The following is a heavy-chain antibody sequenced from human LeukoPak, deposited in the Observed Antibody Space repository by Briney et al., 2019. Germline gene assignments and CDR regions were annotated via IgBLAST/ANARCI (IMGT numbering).Heavy chain of an antibody. V-gene: IGHV1-69*13. D-gene: IGHD6-6*01. CDR1: GGTFSSYA. Sequence: ASVMVSCKASGGTFSSYAISWVRQAPGQGLEWMGGIIPIFGTANYAQKFQGRVTITADESTSTAYMELSSLRSEDTAVYYCALSSRAPYSSSSEWAYWGQGTLVTVSS. CDR2: IIPIFGTA. CDR3: ALSSRAPYSSSSEWAY. J-gene: IGHJ4*02.